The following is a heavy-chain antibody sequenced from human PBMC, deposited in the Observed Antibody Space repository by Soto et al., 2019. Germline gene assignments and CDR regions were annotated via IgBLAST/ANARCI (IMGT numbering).Heavy chain of an antibody. V-gene: IGHV3-9*01. CDR3: AKDMLPYYYDTGYGMDV. D-gene: IGHD3-22*01. J-gene: IGHJ6*02. CDR2: ISWNSGSI. CDR1: GFTFDDYA. Sequence: LRLPCSASGFTFDDYAMHSVRQAPFNGLEWVSGISWNSGSIGYADSVKGRFTISRDNAKNSLYLQMNSLRAEDTALYYCAKDMLPYYYDTGYGMDVWGQGTTVTVSS.